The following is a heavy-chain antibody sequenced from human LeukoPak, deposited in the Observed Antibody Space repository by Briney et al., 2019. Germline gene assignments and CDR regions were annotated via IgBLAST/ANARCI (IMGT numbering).Heavy chain of an antibody. CDR3: AKGWANGMDV. CDR1: GFTFSSYG. CDR2: ISYDGSNK. J-gene: IGHJ6*02. Sequence: GGSLRLSCAASGFTFSSYGMHWVRQAPGKGLEWVAVISYDGSNKYYADSVEGRFTISRDNSKNTLYLQMNSPRAEDTAVYYCAKGWANGMDVWGQGTTVTVSS. D-gene: IGHD6-13*01. V-gene: IGHV3-30*18.